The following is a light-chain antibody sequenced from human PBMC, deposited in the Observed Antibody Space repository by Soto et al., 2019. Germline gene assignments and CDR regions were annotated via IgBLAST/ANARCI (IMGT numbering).Light chain of an antibody. CDR3: QQRDSYPPT. CDR2: DAS. Sequence: DVPITQSPSTLSASLGDRVTITCGASQSISSWLAWYQQKPGKAPKLLIYDASSLESGVPSRFSGSGSGTEFTLTISSLQPDDFATYYCQQRDSYPPTFGQGTEVEIK. CDR1: QSISSW. J-gene: IGKJ1*01. V-gene: IGKV1-5*01.